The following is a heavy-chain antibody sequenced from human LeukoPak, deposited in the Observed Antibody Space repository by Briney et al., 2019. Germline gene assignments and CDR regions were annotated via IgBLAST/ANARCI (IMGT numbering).Heavy chain of an antibody. CDR1: GYTFTGYY. CDR3: AGRLQSGGPQAPFDY. CDR2: INPNSGGT. V-gene: IGHV1-2*02. D-gene: IGHD2-8*02. Sequence: ASVKVSCKASGYTFTGYYMHWVRRAPGQGLEWMGWINPNSGGTNYAQKFQGRVTMTRDTSISTAYMELSRLRSDDTAVYYCAGRLQSGGPQAPFDYWGQGTLVTVSS. J-gene: IGHJ4*02.